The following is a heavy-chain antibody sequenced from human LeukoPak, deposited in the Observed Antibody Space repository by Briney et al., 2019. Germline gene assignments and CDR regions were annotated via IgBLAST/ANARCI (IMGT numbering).Heavy chain of an antibody. D-gene: IGHD4-17*01. CDR3: ARGHTAVTRHFDF. J-gene: IGHJ4*02. CDR2: ISSGSSAI. CDR1: GFTFTTYS. Sequence: GGSLRLSCEASGFTFTTYSMTWVRQAPGKGLEWVSTISSGSSAIFSADALKGRFTISRDDAKNLLYLDMNSLRAEDTAVYYCARGHTAVTRHFDFWGQGTLVTVSS. V-gene: IGHV3-21*01.